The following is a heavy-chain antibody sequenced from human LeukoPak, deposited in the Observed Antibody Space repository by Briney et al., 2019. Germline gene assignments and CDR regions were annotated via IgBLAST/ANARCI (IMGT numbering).Heavy chain of an antibody. CDR3: ARTPVGFNTVTPTDVRY. CDR1: GYTFTSYG. J-gene: IGHJ4*02. V-gene: IGHV1-18*01. CDR2: ISAYNGDT. D-gene: IGHD4-17*01. Sequence: ASVTVSCTASGYTFTSYGFSWVRPAPGRGLEWMGWISAYNGDTNYAQKFQGRVTLTTEKSTTTAYMELRSLRSDDTAMYYCARTPVGFNTVTPTDVRYWGQGTLVTVSS.